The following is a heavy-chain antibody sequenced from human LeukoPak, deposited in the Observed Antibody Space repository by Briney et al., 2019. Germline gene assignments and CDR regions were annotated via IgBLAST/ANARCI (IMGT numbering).Heavy chain of an antibody. CDR1: GFTFSSYG. CDR3: ARGSYYHWAYYYDSSGSGILDY. Sequence: GRSLRLSCAASGFTFSSYGMHWVRQAPGKGLEWVAVIWYDGSNKYYADSVKGRFTISRDNSKNTLYLQMNSLRAEDTAVYYCARGSYYHWAYYYDSSGSGILDYWGQGTLVTVSS. D-gene: IGHD3-22*01. CDR2: IWYDGSNK. V-gene: IGHV3-33*01. J-gene: IGHJ4*02.